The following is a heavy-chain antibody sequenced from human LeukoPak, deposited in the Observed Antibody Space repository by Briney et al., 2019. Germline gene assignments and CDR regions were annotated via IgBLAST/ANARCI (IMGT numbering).Heavy chain of an antibody. CDR3: ARHGGSWSFDA. Sequence: PSETLSLTCIVSGGSISSYYWSWIRQPPGNGLEWIAYIYNSGSAKYNPSLKSRVTVSIDTSKNQFSLNLSSVTAADTAVYYCARHGGSWSFDAWGQGTLVTVSS. V-gene: IGHV4-59*08. D-gene: IGHD6-13*01. CDR1: GGSISSYY. CDR2: IYNSGSA. J-gene: IGHJ4*02.